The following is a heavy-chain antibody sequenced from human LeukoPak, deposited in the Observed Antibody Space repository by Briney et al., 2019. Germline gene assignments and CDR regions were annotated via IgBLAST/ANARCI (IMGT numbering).Heavy chain of an antibody. CDR2: IRSSSSAM. CDR3: ARSGGYSPLDY. V-gene: IGHV3-48*01. D-gene: IGHD5-18*01. Sequence: PGGSLRLSCAASGFTFSTYTMNWVRQAPGKGVEWVSYIRSSSSAMYYADSVKGRFTISRDNAKNSLYLQMNSLTGEDTAVYYCARSGGYSPLDYWGQGTLVTVSS. J-gene: IGHJ4*02. CDR1: GFTFSTYT.